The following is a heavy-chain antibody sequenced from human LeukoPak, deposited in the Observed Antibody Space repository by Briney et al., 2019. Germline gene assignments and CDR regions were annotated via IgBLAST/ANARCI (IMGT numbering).Heavy chain of an antibody. V-gene: IGHV3-7*01. Sequence: PGGSLSLSCAASGFTFSGYWMSWVRQAPGKGPEWVANIKQDESEKYYVDSVKGRFTISRDNAKNSLYLQMNSLRAEDTAVYYCARDKAVGPTLLDYWGQGTLVSVSS. J-gene: IGHJ4*02. D-gene: IGHD1-26*01. CDR1: GFTFSGYW. CDR2: IKQDESEK. CDR3: ARDKAVGPTLLDY.